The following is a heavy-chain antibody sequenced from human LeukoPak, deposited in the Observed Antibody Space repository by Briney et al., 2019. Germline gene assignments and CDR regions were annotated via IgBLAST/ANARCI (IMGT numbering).Heavy chain of an antibody. V-gene: IGHV3-30-3*01. D-gene: IGHD2-2*02. CDR1: GFTFSSYA. CDR2: ISYDGSNK. J-gene: IGHJ6*02. CDR3: AREDCSSTSCYTGYYYGMDV. Sequence: GGSPRLSCAASGFTFSSYAMHWVRQAPGKGLEWVAVISYDGSNKYYADSVKGRFTISRDNSKNTLYLQMNSLRAEDTAVYYCAREDCSSTSCYTGYYYGMDVWGQGTTVTVSS.